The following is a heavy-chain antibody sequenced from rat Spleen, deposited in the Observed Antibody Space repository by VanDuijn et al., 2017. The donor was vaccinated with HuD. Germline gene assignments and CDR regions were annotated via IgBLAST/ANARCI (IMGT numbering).Heavy chain of an antibody. D-gene: IGHD1-12*02. CDR3: ARGSYDGSYYYNWFAY. J-gene: IGHJ3*01. Sequence: QVQLKESGPGLVQPSQTLSLTCTVSGFSLNSYNVHWVRQPPGKGLEWIGEIWSGGGTHYNPALKSRLSISRDTSKSQVFLKINSLQTDDTAMYYWARGSYDGSYYYNWFAYWGQGTLVTVSS. CDR1: GFSLNSYN. CDR2: IWSGGGT. V-gene: IGHV2-15*01.